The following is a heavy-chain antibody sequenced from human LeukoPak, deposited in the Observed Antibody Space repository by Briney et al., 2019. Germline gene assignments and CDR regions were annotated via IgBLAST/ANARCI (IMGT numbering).Heavy chain of an antibody. D-gene: IGHD4-17*01. CDR2: ISSSGSTI. V-gene: IGHV3-48*03. Sequence: GGSLRLSCAASGFTFSSYEMNWVRQAPGKGLEWVSYISSSGSTIYYADSVKGRFTISRDNSKNTLYLQINSLRAEDTAVYYCTKDPSVYHGDYIIRWGQGTLVTVSS. CDR1: GFTFSSYE. J-gene: IGHJ4*02. CDR3: TKDPSVYHGDYIIR.